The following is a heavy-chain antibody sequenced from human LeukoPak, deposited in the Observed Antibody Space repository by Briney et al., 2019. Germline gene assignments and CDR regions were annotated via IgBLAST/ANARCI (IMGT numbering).Heavy chain of an antibody. CDR3: ARPNYYYMDV. J-gene: IGHJ6*03. Sequence: SETRSLTCTVSGGSISSYYWSWIRQPPGKGLEWIGYIYYSGSTNYNPSLKSRVTISVDTSKNQFSLKLSSVTAADTAVYYCARPNYYYMDVWGKGTTVTISS. V-gene: IGHV4-59*01. CDR1: GGSISSYY. CDR2: IYYSGST.